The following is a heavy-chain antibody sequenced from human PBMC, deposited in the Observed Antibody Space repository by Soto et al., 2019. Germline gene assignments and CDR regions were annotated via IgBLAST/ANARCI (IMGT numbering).Heavy chain of an antibody. CDR3: AKDGGPVYCNSPGCSAKHFDY. J-gene: IGHJ4*02. D-gene: IGHD2-2*01. V-gene: IGHV3-30*18. CDR1: GFTFSNYG. CDR2: ISYDGDNE. Sequence: QVQLVESGGGVVQPGRSLRLSCAASGFTFSNYGMHWVRQAPGKGLEWVAIISYDGDNEYYADSVRGRFTISRDNSKNTLYLQTSSLRQEDTAVYDCAKDGGPVYCNSPGCSAKHFDYWGQGTLVTVSS.